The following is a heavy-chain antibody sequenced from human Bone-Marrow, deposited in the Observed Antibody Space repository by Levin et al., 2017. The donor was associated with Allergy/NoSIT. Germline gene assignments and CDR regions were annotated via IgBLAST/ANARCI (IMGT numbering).Heavy chain of an antibody. CDR2: IWYDGSNK. CDR1: GFRLTSNG. CDR3: ARDWDFYFDL. Sequence: PGGSLRLSCAASGFRLTSNGMHWVRQAPGKGLEWVAVIWYDGSNKYYADSVKGRFTISRDTSKNTLYLQMNSLRVEDTAVYYCARDWDFYFDLWGRGTLVAVSS. D-gene: IGHD1-26*01. V-gene: IGHV3-33*01. J-gene: IGHJ2*01.